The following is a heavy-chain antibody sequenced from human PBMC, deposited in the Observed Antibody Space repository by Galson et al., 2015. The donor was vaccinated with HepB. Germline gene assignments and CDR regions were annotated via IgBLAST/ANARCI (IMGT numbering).Heavy chain of an antibody. J-gene: IGHJ4*02. V-gene: IGHV1-18*04. CDR3: ARDLGYSSSWFNPYFDY. CDR2: ISAYNGNT. D-gene: IGHD6-13*01. Sequence: SVKVSCKASGYKFTSYYMHWVRQAPGQGLEWMGWISAYNGNTNYAQKLQGRVTMTTDTSTSTAYMELRSLRSDDTAVYYCARDLGYSSSWFNPYFDYWGQGTLVTVSS. CDR1: GYKFTSYY.